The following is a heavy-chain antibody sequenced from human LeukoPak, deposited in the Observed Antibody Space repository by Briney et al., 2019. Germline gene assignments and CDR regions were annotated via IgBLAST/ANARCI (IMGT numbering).Heavy chain of an antibody. CDR1: SGSISTSNYY. J-gene: IGHJ3*02. D-gene: IGHD3-22*01. V-gene: IGHV4-39*01. Sequence: PSETLSLTCTVSSGSISTSNYYWGWVRQPPGKALEWIGNIFYSGSTYYSPSLKSRVTISVDTSKNQFSLKLSSVTAADTAVYYCARHGHRSRYYYDSSGYYPKIAFDIWGQGTMVTVSS. CDR2: IFYSGST. CDR3: ARHGHRSRYYYDSSGYYPKIAFDI.